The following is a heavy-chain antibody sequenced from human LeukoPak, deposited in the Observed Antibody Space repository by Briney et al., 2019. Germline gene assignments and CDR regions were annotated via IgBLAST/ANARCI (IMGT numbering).Heavy chain of an antibody. Sequence: PGGSLRLSCAASGFTFSSYNMNWVRQAPGKGLEWVSSISSSSTYIYYANSVKGRFTISRDNAKNSLYLQINSLRAEDTAVYYCARDPPAALSGGYYYYMDVWGKGTTVTVSS. CDR1: GFTFSSYN. J-gene: IGHJ6*03. CDR3: ARDPPAALSGGYYYYMDV. V-gene: IGHV3-21*01. D-gene: IGHD2-2*01. CDR2: ISSSSTYI.